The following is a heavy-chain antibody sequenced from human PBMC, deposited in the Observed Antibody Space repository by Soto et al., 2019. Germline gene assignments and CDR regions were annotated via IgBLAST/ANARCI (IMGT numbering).Heavy chain of an antibody. CDR1: GFTFSGHW. CDR3: AREAGYCSRTSCYRRAFDT. J-gene: IGHJ3*02. D-gene: IGHD2-2*01. Sequence: EVQLVESGGALVQPGGSLRLSCAASGFTFSGHWMHWVRQVPGKGLEWVSRINTDGGSSAYADSVKGRFTISRDNARNTLYLQMNGLRGEDTAVYYCAREAGYCSRTSCYRRAFDTWGQGTTVTVSS. CDR2: INTDGGSS. V-gene: IGHV3-74*03.